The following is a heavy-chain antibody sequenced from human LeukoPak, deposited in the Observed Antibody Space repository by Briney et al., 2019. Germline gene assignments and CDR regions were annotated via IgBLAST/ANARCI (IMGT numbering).Heavy chain of an antibody. CDR3: AGAMVRGELYYYMDV. CDR1: GFSISDNY. CDR2: IYKDGST. V-gene: IGHV3-53*05. D-gene: IGHD3-10*01. Sequence: GGSLRLSCGITGFSISDNYMTWVRQAPGRGLEWVSVIYKDGSTYYADSVKGRFTISRDNSKNTLYLQMNSLRAEDTAVYYCAGAMVRGELYYYMDVWGKGTTVTVSS. J-gene: IGHJ6*03.